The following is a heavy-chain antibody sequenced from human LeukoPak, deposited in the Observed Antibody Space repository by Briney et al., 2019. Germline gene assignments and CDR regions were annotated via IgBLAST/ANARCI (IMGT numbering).Heavy chain of an antibody. Sequence: SETLSLTCTVSGGSVSSYYWSWIRQPPGKGLEWIGCISYTGGTNYTPSLKSRVTISLDTSKNQFSLKLNSVTAADTVLYYCAGSGGFTSPQNYWGQGTLVTV. V-gene: IGHV4-59*02. CDR2: ISYTGGT. J-gene: IGHJ4*02. CDR1: GGSVSSYY. D-gene: IGHD3-16*01. CDR3: AGSGGFTSPQNY.